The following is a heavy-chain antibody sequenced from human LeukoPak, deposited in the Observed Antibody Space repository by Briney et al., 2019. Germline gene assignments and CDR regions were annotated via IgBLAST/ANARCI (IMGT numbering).Heavy chain of an antibody. V-gene: IGHV3-23*01. CDR3: AKDRIPDGKYSIDF. Sequence: PGGSLRLSCAASGFTFSVYAMNWVRQAPGKGLEWVSVIVGDGGGIHYADSVKGRFTISRDNSRDTLYLQMNSLRAEDTAVYYCAKDRIPDGKYSIDFRGQGTLVTVSS. CDR1: GFTFSVYA. J-gene: IGHJ4*02. D-gene: IGHD2/OR15-2a*01. CDR2: IVGDGGGI.